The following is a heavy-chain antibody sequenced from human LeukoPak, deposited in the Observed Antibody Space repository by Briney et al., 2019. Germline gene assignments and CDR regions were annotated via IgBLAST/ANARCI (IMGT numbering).Heavy chain of an antibody. CDR2: LSGSGGST. CDR1: GFTFSSYA. Sequence: GGTLRLSCAASGFTFSSYAMSWVRQAPGKGLEWVSTLSGSGGSTSYAYSVKGRFTISGDNSKNTLYLQMNSLRAEDTAPYSCAKQKGYCSGGSCYSSDYWGQGTLVTVSS. J-gene: IGHJ4*02. V-gene: IGHV3-23*01. D-gene: IGHD2-15*01. CDR3: AKQKGYCSGGSCYSSDY.